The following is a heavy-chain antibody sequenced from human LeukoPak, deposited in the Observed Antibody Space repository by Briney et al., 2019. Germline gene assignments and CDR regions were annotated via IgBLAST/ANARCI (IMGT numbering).Heavy chain of an antibody. CDR1: GSSVATTA. Sequence: GGSLRLSRASSGSSVATTAASSGRQAPGKGLEWVSAISGSGGSTYYADSVKGRFTISRDNSKNALYLQQNSLRAEDTAVYYCAKDHLQRSSIPGRQARGGHWGQGTRDTVSS. D-gene: IGHD6-6*01. V-gene: IGHV3-23*01. J-gene: IGHJ4*02. CDR3: AKDHLQRSSIPGRQARGGH. CDR2: ISGSGGST.